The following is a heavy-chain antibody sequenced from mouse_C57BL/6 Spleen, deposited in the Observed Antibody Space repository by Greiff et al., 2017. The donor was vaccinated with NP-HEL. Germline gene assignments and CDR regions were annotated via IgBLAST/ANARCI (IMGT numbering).Heavy chain of an antibody. J-gene: IGHJ4*01. CDR1: GYTFTSYW. CDR3: ARSRILGAMDY. CDR2: IYPSDSET. V-gene: IGHV1-61*01. D-gene: IGHD3-3*01. Sequence: QVQLQQPGAELVRPGSSVKLSCKASGYTFTSYWMDWVKQRPGPGLEWIGNIYPSDSETHYNQKFKDKATLTVDKSSSTAYMQLSSLTSEDSAVYYCARSRILGAMDYWGQGTSVTVSS.